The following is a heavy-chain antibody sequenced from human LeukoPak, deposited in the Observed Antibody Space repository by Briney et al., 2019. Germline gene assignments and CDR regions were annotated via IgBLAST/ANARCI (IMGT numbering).Heavy chain of an antibody. CDR2: IRNKAHSYAT. J-gene: IGHJ4*02. CDR1: GFTFSGSG. V-gene: IGHV3-73*01. Sequence: GGSLRLSCAASGFTFSGSGMHWVRQASGKGLEWVGRIRNKAHSYATAYAALVKGRFIVSRDDSKNTAYLQMNSLKTEDTAVYYCVRQATADYGDDWGQGTLVTVSS. CDR3: VRQATADYGDD.